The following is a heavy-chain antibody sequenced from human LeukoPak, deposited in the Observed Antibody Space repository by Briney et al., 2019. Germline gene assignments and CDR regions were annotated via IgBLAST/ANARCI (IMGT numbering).Heavy chain of an antibody. J-gene: IGHJ3*02. CDR2: INQSGST. CDR1: GGSFSGYY. V-gene: IGHV4-34*01. CDR3: ARGAPQYIAFDI. D-gene: IGHD6-6*01. Sequence: SETLSLTCAVYGGSFSGYYWSWLRQPPGTGLEWIGEINQSGSTNYNPSLKSRVTISVDTSKNQFSLKLSSVTAADTAVYYCARGAPQYIAFDIWDQGTMVTVSS.